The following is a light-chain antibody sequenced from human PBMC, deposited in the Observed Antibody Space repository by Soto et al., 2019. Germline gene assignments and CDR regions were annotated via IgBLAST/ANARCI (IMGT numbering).Light chain of an antibody. Sequence: QSALTQAPSVSGAPGQRVTISCTGSSSNIGAGYDVHWYQKVPGTAPKLLIYGNNNRPSVVPDLFSGSKSGTSASLAITGLQAEDEADYYCQSYDSSLSAPYVFGTGTKVTVL. CDR2: GNN. CDR3: QSYDSSLSAPYV. J-gene: IGLJ1*01. V-gene: IGLV1-40*01. CDR1: SSNIGAGYD.